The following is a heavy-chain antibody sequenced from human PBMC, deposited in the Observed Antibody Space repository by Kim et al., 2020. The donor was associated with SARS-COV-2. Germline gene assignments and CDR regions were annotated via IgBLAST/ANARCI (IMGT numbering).Heavy chain of an antibody. CDR3: ARVLDCGYDCYTRLLGVGH. CDR2: IIPFFSKP. CDR1: GGTFVNYV. V-gene: IGHV1-69*06. J-gene: IGHJ4*02. D-gene: IGHD2-21*02. Sequence: SVKVSCKASGGTFVNYVFSWVRQAPGQGLEWMGGIIPFFSKPHYAQKFHGRVTITADKSTNTVYMDLSSLRSDDTAVYFCARVLDCGYDCYTRLLGVGHWGPGTLVSVSS.